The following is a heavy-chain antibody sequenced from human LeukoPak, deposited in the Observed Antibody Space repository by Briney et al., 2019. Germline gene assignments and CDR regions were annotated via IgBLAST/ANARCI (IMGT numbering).Heavy chain of an antibody. Sequence: PGGSLRLSCAASGFTFSNYGMHWVRQAPGKGLEWVAVIWYDGSNKYYADSVKGRFTISRDNSKNTLYLQMNSLRAEDTAVYYRARDSTQWLDAFDIWGQGTMVTVSS. CDR2: IWYDGSNK. CDR3: ARDSTQWLDAFDI. D-gene: IGHD6-19*01. J-gene: IGHJ3*02. CDR1: GFTFSNYG. V-gene: IGHV3-33*01.